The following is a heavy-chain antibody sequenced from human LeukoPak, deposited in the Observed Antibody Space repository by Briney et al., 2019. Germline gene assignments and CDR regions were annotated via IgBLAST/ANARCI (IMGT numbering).Heavy chain of an antibody. J-gene: IGHJ5*02. Sequence: PSETLSLTCTVSGASVSSGSHYWNWIRQSPGRGLEWIGHIYYRGTTNYTPSLKSRVTISVDTSMNQFSLRLSSVTAADTAVYYCARGWGYGDYNWFDPWGQGTLVTVSS. CDR3: ARGWGYGDYNWFDP. CDR1: GASVSSGSHY. CDR2: IYYRGTT. V-gene: IGHV4-61*01. D-gene: IGHD4-17*01.